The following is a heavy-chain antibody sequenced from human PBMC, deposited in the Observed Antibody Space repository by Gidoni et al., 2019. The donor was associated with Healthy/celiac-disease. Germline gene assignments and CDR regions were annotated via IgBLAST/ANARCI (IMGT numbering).Heavy chain of an antibody. CDR1: GDSVSSNSAA. J-gene: IGHJ5*02. CDR3: ARDHFHYYGSGSYYKNWFDP. V-gene: IGHV6-1*01. Sequence: QVQLQQSGPGLMKPSQTLSLTCAISGDSVSSNSAAWNWIRQSPSRGLEWLGRTYYRSKWYNDYAVSVKSRITINPDTSKNQFSLQLNSVTPEDTAVYYCARDHFHYYGSGSYYKNWFDPWGQGTLVTVSS. D-gene: IGHD3-10*01. CDR2: TYYRSKWYN.